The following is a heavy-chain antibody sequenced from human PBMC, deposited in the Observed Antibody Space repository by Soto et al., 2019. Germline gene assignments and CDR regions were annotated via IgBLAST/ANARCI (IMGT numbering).Heavy chain of an antibody. V-gene: IGHV1-69*01. CDR2: IIPMIGRT. D-gene: IGHD3-9*01. CDR3: ASWDYDVLTGYSYDD. CDR1: GGTFNNYG. J-gene: IGHJ4*02. Sequence: QVQLVQSGAEVKKPGSSVKVSCKASGGTFNNYGMGWVRQAPGQGLEWMGGIIPMIGRTNYAPKCQGRLTLTADSSRSTAYMELRSLRSDDTAVYYCASWDYDVLTGYSYDDWGQGTLVTVSS.